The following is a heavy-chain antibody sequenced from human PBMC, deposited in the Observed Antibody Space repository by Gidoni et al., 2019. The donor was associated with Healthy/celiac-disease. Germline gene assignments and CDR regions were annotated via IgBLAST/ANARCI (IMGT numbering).Heavy chain of an antibody. V-gene: IGHV3-49*05. CDR3: TRDVKDSSGYYYVYFQH. D-gene: IGHD3-22*01. CDR2: IRSKAYGGTT. CDR1: GFTFGDYA. Sequence: EVQLVESGGGLVKPGRSLRLSCTASGFTFGDYAMSWFRQAPGKGLEWVGFIRSKAYGGTTEYAASVKGRFTISRDDSKSIAYLQMNSLKTEDTAVYYCTRDVKDSSGYYYVYFQHWGQGTLVTVSS. J-gene: IGHJ1*01.